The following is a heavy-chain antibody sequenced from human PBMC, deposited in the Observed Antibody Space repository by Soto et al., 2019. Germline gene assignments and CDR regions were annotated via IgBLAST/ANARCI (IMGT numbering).Heavy chain of an antibody. J-gene: IGHJ6*02. Sequence: ASVKVSCKASGYSFTDYHIHWVRQAPGQGLEWLGRINPKSGGTSTAQKFQGWVTMTTDTSISTASMELTRLTSDDTAIYYCARGDSTDCSNGVCSFFYNHDMDVWGQGTTVTVPS. CDR2: INPKSGGT. CDR1: GYSFTDYH. V-gene: IGHV1-2*04. D-gene: IGHD2-8*01. CDR3: ARGDSTDCSNGVCSFFYNHDMDV.